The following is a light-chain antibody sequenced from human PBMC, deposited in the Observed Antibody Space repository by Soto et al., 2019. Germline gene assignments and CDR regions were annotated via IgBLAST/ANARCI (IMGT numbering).Light chain of an antibody. CDR2: AAS. J-gene: IGKJ3*01. Sequence: DIQMTQSPSSLSASVGDRVTMTCRASQDIRNYVAWYQQKPGEVPKLLIYAASTLQSGAPARFSGGGFGTDFTLTSSSLRPEDVATYYCQRYDSALLAFGPGTKVDLK. V-gene: IGKV1-27*01. CDR1: QDIRNY. CDR3: QRYDSALLA.